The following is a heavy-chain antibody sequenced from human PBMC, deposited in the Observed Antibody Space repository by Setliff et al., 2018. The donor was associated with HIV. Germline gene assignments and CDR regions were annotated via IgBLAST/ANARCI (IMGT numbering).Heavy chain of an antibody. CDR3: AHRSGDSSGREFDP. Sequence: SGPPLVNPTQTLTLTCTLSGFSLSTSGVGVGWIRQPPGKALEWLGIIYWNDDKRYSPSLKNRLTITKDTSKNQVVLTMTNMDPVDTATYYCAHRSGDSSGREFDPWGQGTLVTVSS. CDR2: IYWNDDK. D-gene: IGHD3-22*01. J-gene: IGHJ5*02. CDR1: GFSLSTSGVG. V-gene: IGHV2-5*01.